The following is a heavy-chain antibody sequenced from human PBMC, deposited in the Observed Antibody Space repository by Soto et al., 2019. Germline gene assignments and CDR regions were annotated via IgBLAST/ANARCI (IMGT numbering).Heavy chain of an antibody. D-gene: IGHD6-13*01. CDR3: ARTAAGGPGDFDY. CDR1: GYTFTSYA. V-gene: IGHV1-3*01. CDR2: INAGNGNT. J-gene: IGHJ4*02. Sequence: QVQLVQSGAEVKKPGASVKVSCKASGYTFTSYAMHWVRQAPGQRLEWMGWINAGNGNTKYSQKFQGRVTMTRDTSASAAYMELSSLRSENTAVYYCARTAAGGPGDFDYWGQGTLVTVSS.